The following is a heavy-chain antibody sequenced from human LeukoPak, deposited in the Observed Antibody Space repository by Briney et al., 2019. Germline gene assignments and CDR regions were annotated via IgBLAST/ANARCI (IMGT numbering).Heavy chain of an antibody. CDR3: AKGSYYDSSGSFYFDY. CDR2: IYSSGST. CDR1: GFNVSNNY. V-gene: IGHV3-53*01. Sequence: PGGSLRLSCAASGFNVSNNYMTWVRQAPGKGLEWVSLIYSSGSTYYADSVKGRFTISRDNSKNTLYVQVNSLGTEDTAAYYCAKGSYYDSSGSFYFDYWGQGTLVTVSS. D-gene: IGHD3-22*01. J-gene: IGHJ4*02.